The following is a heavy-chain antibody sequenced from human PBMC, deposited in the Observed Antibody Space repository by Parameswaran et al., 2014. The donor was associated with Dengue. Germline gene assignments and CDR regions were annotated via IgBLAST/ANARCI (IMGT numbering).Heavy chain of an antibody. Sequence: VRQAPGKGLEWVAVIWYDGSNKYYADSVKGRFTISRDNSKNTLYLQMNSLRAEDTAVYYCARDGPDDQTGYVLDYWGQGTLVTVSS. CDR3: ARDGPDDQTGYVLDY. D-gene: IGHD3-9*01. CDR2: IWYDGSNK. J-gene: IGHJ4*02. V-gene: IGHV3-33*01.